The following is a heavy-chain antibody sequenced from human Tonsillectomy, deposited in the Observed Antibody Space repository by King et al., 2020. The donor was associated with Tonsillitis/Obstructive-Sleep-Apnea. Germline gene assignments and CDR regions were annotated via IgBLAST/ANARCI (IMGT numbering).Heavy chain of an antibody. Sequence: VQLVESGRGLVKPGGSLRLACAASGLTFTNAWMNWVGPAPGKGLEWVGRIKRKADGGATDYAAPVKGRFTISRHNSKTTRYLQINSLKTEDTAVYYCTASASEGATDFDYWGQGTLVTVSS. J-gene: IGHJ4*02. CDR2: IKRKADGGAT. V-gene: IGHV3-15*07. CDR3: TASASEGATDFDY. D-gene: IGHD1-26*01. CDR1: GLTFTNAW.